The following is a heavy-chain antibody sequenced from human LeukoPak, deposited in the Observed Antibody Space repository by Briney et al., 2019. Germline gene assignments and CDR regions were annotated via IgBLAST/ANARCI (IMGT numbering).Heavy chain of an antibody. CDR3: ARDLRIVVVHDAFDI. Sequence: ASVKVSCKASGYAFTSYGISWVRQAPGQGLEWMGWISAYNGNTNYVQKLQGRVTMTTDTSTSTAYMELRSLRSDDTAVYYCARDLRIVVVHDAFDIWGQGTMVTVSS. D-gene: IGHD3-22*01. V-gene: IGHV1-18*01. J-gene: IGHJ3*02. CDR2: ISAYNGNT. CDR1: GYAFTSYG.